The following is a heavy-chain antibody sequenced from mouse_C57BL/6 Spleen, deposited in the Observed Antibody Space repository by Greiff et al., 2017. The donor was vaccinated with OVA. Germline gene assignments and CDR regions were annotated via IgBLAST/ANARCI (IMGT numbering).Heavy chain of an antibody. CDR2: IHPNSGST. D-gene: IGHD1-1*01. Sequence: VQLQQSGAELVKPGASVKLSCKASGYTFTSYWMHWVKQRPGQGLAWIGMIHPNSGSTNYNEKFKSKATLTVDKSSSTAYMQLSSLTSEDSAVYYCARGGAYYYGYFDVWGTGTTVTVSS. CDR3: ARGGAYYYGYFDV. V-gene: IGHV1-64*01. CDR1: GYTFTSYW. J-gene: IGHJ1*03.